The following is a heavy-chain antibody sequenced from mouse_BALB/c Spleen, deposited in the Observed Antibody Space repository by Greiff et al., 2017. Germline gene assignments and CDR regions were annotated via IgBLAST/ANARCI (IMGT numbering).Heavy chain of an antibody. J-gene: IGHJ2*01. Sequence: EVQGVESGGGLVQPGGSLKLSCAASGFTFSSYGMSWVRQTPDKRLELVATINSNGGSTYYPDSVKGRFTISRDNAKNTLYLQMSSLKSEDTAMYYCVREGYRYYSDYWGEGTTLTVSS. D-gene: IGHD2-14*01. CDR1: GFTFSSYG. CDR2: INSNGGST. V-gene: IGHV5-6-3*01. CDR3: VREGYRYYSDY.